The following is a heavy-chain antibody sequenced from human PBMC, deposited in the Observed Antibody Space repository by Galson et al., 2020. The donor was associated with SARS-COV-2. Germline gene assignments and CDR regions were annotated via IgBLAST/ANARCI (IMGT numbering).Heavy chain of an antibody. CDR2: ISPYNENR. Sequence: GESLKISCKASGYAFASFGVNWVRKAPGQGLEWVGWISPYNENRKYAQRFQGRVTMTTDTSTNTIYMELRSLRSDDTAVYYCARDSGPDYYGTGKFFFSSDYWGQGTLVTVSS. V-gene: IGHV1-18*04. CDR1: GYAFASFG. D-gene: IGHD3-10*01. J-gene: IGHJ4*02. CDR3: ARDSGPDYYGTGKFFFSSDY.